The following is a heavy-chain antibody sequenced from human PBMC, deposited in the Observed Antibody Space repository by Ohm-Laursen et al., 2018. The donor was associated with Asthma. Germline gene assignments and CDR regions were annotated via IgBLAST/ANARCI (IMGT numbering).Heavy chain of an antibody. CDR1: GFTFSAHY. CDR2: ISSSSSYI. V-gene: IGHV3-21*01. CDR3: ARAGVTFWRNVNWFDP. J-gene: IGHJ5*02. D-gene: IGHD3-3*01. Sequence: SLRLSCSASGFTFSAHYMDWVRQAPGKGLEWVSSISSSSSYIYYADSVKGRFTISRDNARNSLYLQMNSLRAEDTAVYYCARAGVTFWRNVNWFDPWGQGTLVTVSS.